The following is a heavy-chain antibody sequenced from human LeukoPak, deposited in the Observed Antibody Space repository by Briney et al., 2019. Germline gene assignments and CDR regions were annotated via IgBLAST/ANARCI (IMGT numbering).Heavy chain of an antibody. V-gene: IGHV1-8*01. D-gene: IGHD3-16*02. J-gene: IGHJ5*02. CDR3: ARGPLVRLPSSFDP. CDR1: GYTFTSYD. CDR2: MNPNSGNT. Sequence: ASVKVSCKASGYTFTSYDINWVRQATGQGLEWMGWMNPNSGNTGSAQRFQGRVTMTRDTSRSTAYMELRSLTSEDTAVYYCARGPLVRLPSSFDPWGQGTLVIVSS.